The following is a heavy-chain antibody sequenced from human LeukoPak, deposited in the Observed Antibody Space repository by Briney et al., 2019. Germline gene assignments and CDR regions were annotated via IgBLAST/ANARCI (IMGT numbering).Heavy chain of an antibody. J-gene: IGHJ6*03. CDR1: GYTFTSFD. V-gene: IGHV1-8*03. CDR3: ARGPVYYYCMDA. CDR2: MNPNSGNT. Sequence: SVKVSCKASGYTFTSFDINWVRQATGQGLEWMRWMNPNSGNTGYAQKFQGRVTITRNTSISTAYMELSSLRSEDTAVYYGARGPVYYYCMDAWGKGTTVTVSS.